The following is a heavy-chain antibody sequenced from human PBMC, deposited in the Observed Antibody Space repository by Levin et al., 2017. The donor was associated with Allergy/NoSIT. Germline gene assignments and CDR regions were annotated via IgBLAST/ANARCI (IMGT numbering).Heavy chain of an antibody. CDR2: INQHGNEK. Sequence: ETLSLTCAASGFTFSDYWMNWVRQAPGKGLEWVANINQHGNEKYYMDSVKGRFTISRDNPKNSLDLQMNSLRVEDTAVYYCARDGVAPGVYFDSWGQGVLVIVSS. J-gene: IGHJ4*02. V-gene: IGHV3-7*01. D-gene: IGHD2-2*01. CDR3: ARDGVAPGVYFDS. CDR1: GFTFSDYW.